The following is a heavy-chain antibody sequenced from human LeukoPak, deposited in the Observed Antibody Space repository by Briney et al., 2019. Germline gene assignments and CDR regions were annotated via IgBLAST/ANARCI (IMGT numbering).Heavy chain of an antibody. Sequence: GGSLRLSCAASGFTFSSYSMHWVRQAPGKGLEWVAVISYDGSNKYYADSVKGRFTISRDNSKNTLYLQMNSLRAEDTAVYYCARGEDIVVVPAAYYYYYGMDVWGQGTTVTVSS. V-gene: IGHV3-30-3*01. CDR1: GFTFSSYS. CDR2: ISYDGSNK. J-gene: IGHJ6*02. D-gene: IGHD2-2*01. CDR3: ARGEDIVVVPAAYYYYYGMDV.